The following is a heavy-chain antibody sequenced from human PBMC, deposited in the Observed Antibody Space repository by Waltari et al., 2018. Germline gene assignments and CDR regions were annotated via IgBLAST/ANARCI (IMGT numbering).Heavy chain of an antibody. CDR2: IYYSGRT. V-gene: IGHV4-59*01. J-gene: IGHJ4*02. CDR3: ASVHCSGGSCYFDY. CDR1: GCSIRSYY. D-gene: IGHD2-15*01. Sequence: QVQLQESGPGLVKTSETLSLTCTVSGCSIRSYYWSWIRQPPGKGLEWIGYIYYSGRTNYNPSLKSRVTISVDTSKNQFSLKLSSVTAADTAVYYCASVHCSGGSCYFDYWGQGTLVTVSS.